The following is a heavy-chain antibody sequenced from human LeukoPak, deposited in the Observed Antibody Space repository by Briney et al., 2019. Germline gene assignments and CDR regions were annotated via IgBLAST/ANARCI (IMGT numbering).Heavy chain of an antibody. CDR1: GFTFSSYW. Sequence: GGSLRLSCAASGFTFSSYWMHWVRQAPGKGLVWVSHIDSDGGSTTYGDPAKGRFTTSRDNAKNTLYLQMNSLRVEDTAVYYCARGTTAEAGIDYWGQGTLVAVSS. CDR2: IDSDGGST. D-gene: IGHD6-13*01. CDR3: ARGTTAEAGIDY. J-gene: IGHJ4*02. V-gene: IGHV3-74*01.